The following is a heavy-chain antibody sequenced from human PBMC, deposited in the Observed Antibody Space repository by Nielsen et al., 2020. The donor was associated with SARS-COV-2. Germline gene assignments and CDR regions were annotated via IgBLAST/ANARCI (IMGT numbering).Heavy chain of an antibody. CDR3: ARLTTVTTFGLIDI. V-gene: IGHV3-21*01. CDR2: ISSSSSYI. Sequence: GGSLRLSCAASGFTFSSYSMNWVRQAPGKGLEWVSSISSSSSYIYYADSVKGRFTISRDNAKNSLYLQMNSLRAEDTAVYYCARLTTVTTFGLIDIWGQGTMVPVSS. D-gene: IGHD4-17*01. CDR1: GFTFSSYS. J-gene: IGHJ3*02.